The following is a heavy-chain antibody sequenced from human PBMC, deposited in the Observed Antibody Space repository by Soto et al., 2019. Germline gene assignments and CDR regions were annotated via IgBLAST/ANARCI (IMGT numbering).Heavy chain of an antibody. D-gene: IGHD3-3*01. CDR2: INTKSGGP. V-gene: IGHV1-2*02. CDR3: ARGSVDFWSGYDAFDI. J-gene: IGHJ3*02. CDR1: GYTLTELS. Sequence: ASVKVSCKVSGYTLTELSMYWVRQAPGQGLEWMGWINTKSGGPNYAQKFQGRATMTRDTSISTAYMELSRLTSDDTAMYYCARGSVDFWSGYDAFDIWGQGTMVTVSS.